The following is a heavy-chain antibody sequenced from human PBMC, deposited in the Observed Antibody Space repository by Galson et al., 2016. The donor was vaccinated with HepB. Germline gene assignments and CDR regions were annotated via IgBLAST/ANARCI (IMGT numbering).Heavy chain of an antibody. CDR2: FPATGSSA. CDR3: AKGRDSWNYYGMDV. Sequence: SLRLSCAASGFSFSSYGMHWIRQAPGQGLEWVSTFPATGSSASYADTVRGRVTISRDNSTNTVFLQMRSLSAEDTGVYYCAKGRDSWNYYGMDVWGQGTTVTVSS. V-gene: IGHV3-NL1*01. D-gene: IGHD3-10*01. J-gene: IGHJ6*01. CDR1: GFSFSSYG.